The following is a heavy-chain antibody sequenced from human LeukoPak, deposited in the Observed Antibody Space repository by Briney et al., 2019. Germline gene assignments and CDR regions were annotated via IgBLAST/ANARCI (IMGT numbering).Heavy chain of an antibody. J-gene: IGHJ4*02. CDR1: RFTFSSYA. D-gene: IGHD6-13*01. CDR2: ISDSGGST. V-gene: IGHV3-23*01. CDR3: AQPLPRSPETAAARAFGN. Sequence: PGGSLRLSCAASRFTFSSYAMSWVRQAPGEGLEWVSAISDSGGSTYYADSVKGRFTISRDNSMNTLYLQMNSLRAEDTAVYYCAQPLPRSPETAAARAFGNWGQGSLVTVSS.